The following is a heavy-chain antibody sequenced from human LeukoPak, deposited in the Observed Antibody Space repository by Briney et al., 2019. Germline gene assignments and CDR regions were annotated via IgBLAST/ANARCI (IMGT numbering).Heavy chain of an antibody. J-gene: IGHJ5*02. V-gene: IGHV3-30*02. Sequence: GGSLRLSCAASGFTFSSYGMHWVRQAPGKGLEWVAFIRYDGSNKYYADSVKGRFTISRDNSKNTLYLQMNSLRAEDTAVYYCARDQDIVATGWFDPWGQGTLVTVSS. CDR1: GFTFSSYG. CDR2: IRYDGSNK. CDR3: ARDQDIVATGWFDP. D-gene: IGHD5-12*01.